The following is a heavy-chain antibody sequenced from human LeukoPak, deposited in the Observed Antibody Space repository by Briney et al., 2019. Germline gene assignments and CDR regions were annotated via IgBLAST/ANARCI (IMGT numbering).Heavy chain of an antibody. Sequence: SVKVSCKASGYTFTSYGISWVRQAPGQGLEWMGRIIPILGIANYAQKFQGRVTITADKSTSTAYMELSSLRPEDTAVYYCASNYCGGDCYPRDAFDIWGQGTMVTVSS. CDR1: GYTFTSYG. CDR3: ASNYCGGDCYPRDAFDI. D-gene: IGHD2-21*02. J-gene: IGHJ3*02. V-gene: IGHV1-69*04. CDR2: IIPILGIA.